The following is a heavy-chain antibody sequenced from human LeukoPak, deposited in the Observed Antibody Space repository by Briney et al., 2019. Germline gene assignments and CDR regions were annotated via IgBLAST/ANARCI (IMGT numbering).Heavy chain of an antibody. Sequence: GGSLRLSCAASGFTFSSHSMNWVRQAPGKGLEWVSCISSSSSYIYYADSVKGRFTISRDNARNSLYLQINSLRAEDTAVYYCARDNGDYVWSGCWTHWGQGTLVTVSS. V-gene: IGHV3-21*01. D-gene: IGHD4-17*01. CDR3: ARDNGDYVWSGCWTH. J-gene: IGHJ4*02. CDR2: ISSSSSYI. CDR1: GFTFSSHS.